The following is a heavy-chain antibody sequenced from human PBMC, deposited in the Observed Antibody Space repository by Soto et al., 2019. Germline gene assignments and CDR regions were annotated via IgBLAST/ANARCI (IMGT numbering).Heavy chain of an antibody. CDR3: ARWDSGVDCVSTTCHATFDF. CDR1: GGSISSGDYY. V-gene: IGHV4-30-4*01. J-gene: IGHJ4*02. D-gene: IGHD1-1*01. CDR2: IYYSGST. Sequence: SETLSLTCTVSGGSISSGDYYWSWIRQPPGKGLEWIGYIYYSGSTYYNPSLKSRVTISVDTSNNQFSLKVSSMTAADTAVYYCARWDSGVDCVSTTCHATFDFWSQGTLVTVSS.